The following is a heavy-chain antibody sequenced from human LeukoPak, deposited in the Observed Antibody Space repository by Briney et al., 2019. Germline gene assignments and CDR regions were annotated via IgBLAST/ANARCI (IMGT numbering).Heavy chain of an antibody. CDR2: INQSGSA. CDR3: ARHYYTYSSSSVVYYYYMDV. V-gene: IGHV4-34*01. D-gene: IGHD6-6*01. J-gene: IGHJ6*03. Sequence: SETLSLTCAVYGESFRNYYWSWIRQAPGKGLEWIGEINQSGSADYNPSLKSRVTISVDTSKNQFSLKLTSVTAADTAVYYCARHYYTYSSSSVVYYYYMDVWGKGTTVTVSS. CDR1: GESFRNYY.